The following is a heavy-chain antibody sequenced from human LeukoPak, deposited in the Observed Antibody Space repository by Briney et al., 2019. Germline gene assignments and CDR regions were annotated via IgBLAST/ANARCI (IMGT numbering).Heavy chain of an antibody. CDR1: GYSISSGYY. V-gene: IGHV4-38-2*02. CDR2: IYHSGST. Sequence: SETLSLTCTVSGYSISSGYYWGWIRQPPGKGLEWIGSIYHSGSTYYNPSLKSRVTISVDTSKNQFSLKLSSVTAADTAVYYCARLAHGSGSYHLDYWGQGTLVTVSS. CDR3: ARLAHGSGSYHLDY. D-gene: IGHD3-10*01. J-gene: IGHJ4*02.